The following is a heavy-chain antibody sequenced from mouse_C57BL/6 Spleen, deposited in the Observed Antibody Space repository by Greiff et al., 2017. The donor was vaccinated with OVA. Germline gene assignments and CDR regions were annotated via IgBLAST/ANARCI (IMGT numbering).Heavy chain of an antibody. D-gene: IGHD1-1*01. Sequence: EVQLQQSGTVLARPGASVKMSCKTSGYTFTSYWMHWVKQRPGQGLEWIGAIYPGNSDTSYNQKFKGKAKLTAVTSASTAYMELSSLTNEDSAVYYCTRITTVVAPYYFDDWGQGTTLTVSS. V-gene: IGHV1-5*01. J-gene: IGHJ2*01. CDR3: TRITTVVAPYYFDD. CDR2: IYPGNSDT. CDR1: GYTFTSYW.